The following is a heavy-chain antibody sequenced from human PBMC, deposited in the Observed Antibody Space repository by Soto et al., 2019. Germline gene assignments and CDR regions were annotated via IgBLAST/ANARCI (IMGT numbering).Heavy chain of an antibody. Sequence: EVQLVESGGGLVQPGGSLRLSCAASGFTFSSYWMSWVRQAPGKGLEWVANIKQDGSEKYYVDSVKGRFTISRDNAKNSLYLQINSLRAEDTAVYYCARVGSSASVDYWGQGTLVTVSS. CDR3: ARVGSSASVDY. CDR1: GFTFSSYW. V-gene: IGHV3-7*03. CDR2: IKQDGSEK. D-gene: IGHD6-6*01. J-gene: IGHJ4*02.